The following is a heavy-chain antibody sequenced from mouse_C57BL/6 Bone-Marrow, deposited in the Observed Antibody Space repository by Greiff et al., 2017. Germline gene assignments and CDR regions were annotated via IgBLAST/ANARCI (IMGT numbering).Heavy chain of an antibody. V-gene: IGHV1-9*01. CDR3: AGRSMDY. CDR1: GYTFTGYW. J-gene: IGHJ4*01. Sequence: QVQLQQSGAELMKPGASVKLSCKATGYTFTGYWIEWVKQRPGPGLEWIGEILPGSGSTNYNEKFKGKATFTADTSSSTVYMQHSSLTNDDTSIYYCAGRSMDYWGQGTSVTVSS. CDR2: ILPGSGST.